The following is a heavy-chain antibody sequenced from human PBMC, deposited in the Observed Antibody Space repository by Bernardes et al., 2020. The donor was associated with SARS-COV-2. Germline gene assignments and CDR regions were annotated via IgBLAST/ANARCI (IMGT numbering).Heavy chain of an antibody. CDR1: GFTFSNYA. CDR2: ISGSGGNT. CDR3: ARLVGASASDI. J-gene: IGHJ3*02. D-gene: IGHD1-26*01. V-gene: IGHV3-23*01. Sequence: GGSLRLSSAASGFTFSNYAMSWVRQAPGKGLEWVSTISGSGGNTYYADSVKGRFTISRDNSKNTLFLQMNSLRAEDTAVYFCARLVGASASDIWCQGTMVTVSS.